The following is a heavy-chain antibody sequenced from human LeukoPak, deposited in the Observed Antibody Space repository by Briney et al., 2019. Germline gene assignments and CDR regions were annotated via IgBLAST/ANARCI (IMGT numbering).Heavy chain of an antibody. CDR2: IYYSGST. V-gene: IGHV4-59*01. CDR3: ARVERCYYDSSGIEGPPCDAFDI. J-gene: IGHJ3*02. CDR1: GFTFSDYY. Sequence: PGGSLRLSCAASGFTFSDYYMSWIRQPPGKGLKWIGYIYYSGSTNYNPSLKSRVTISVDTSKNQFSLKLSSVTAADTAVYYCARVERCYYDSSGIEGPPCDAFDIWGQGTMVTVSS. D-gene: IGHD3-22*01.